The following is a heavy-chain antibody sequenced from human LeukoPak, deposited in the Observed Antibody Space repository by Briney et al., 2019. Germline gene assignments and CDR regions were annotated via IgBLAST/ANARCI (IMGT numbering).Heavy chain of an antibody. CDR2: MNPNSGNT. CDR3: ARGVSYGSGSYYAY. J-gene: IGHJ4*02. Sequence: ASVKVSCKASGYTFTSYDINWVRQATGQGLEWMGWMNPNSGNTGYAQKFQGRVTMTRNTSISTAYMELNSLRSEDTAVYYCARGVSYGSGSYYAYWGQGTLVTVSS. CDR1: GYTFTSYD. D-gene: IGHD3-10*01. V-gene: IGHV1-8*01.